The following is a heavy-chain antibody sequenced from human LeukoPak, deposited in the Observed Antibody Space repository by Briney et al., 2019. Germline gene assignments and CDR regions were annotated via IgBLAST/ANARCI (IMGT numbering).Heavy chain of an antibody. D-gene: IGHD3-22*01. CDR2: INQDGSEK. CDR1: GFSFSSHP. Sequence: GGSLRLSCAASGFSFSSHPMNWVRQAPGKGLEWVANINQDGSEKYYVDSVKGRFTISRDNAKNSLYLQMNSLRAEDTAVYYCARGGFRFFAHWGQGTLVTVSS. V-gene: IGHV3-7*04. CDR3: ARGGFRFFAH. J-gene: IGHJ5*02.